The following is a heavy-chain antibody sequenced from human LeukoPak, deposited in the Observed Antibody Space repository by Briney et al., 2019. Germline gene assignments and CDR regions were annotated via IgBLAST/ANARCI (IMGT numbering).Heavy chain of an antibody. CDR1: GYSISSGYY. J-gene: IGHJ4*02. CDR3: ARRRVPSENSFFDY. CDR2: IYHSGST. Sequence: SETLSLTCTVSGYSISSGYYWGWIRQPPGKGLEWIGSIYHSGSTYYNPSLKSRVTIPVDTSKNQFSLKLSSVTAADTAVYYCARRRVPSENSFFDYWGQGTLVTVSS. V-gene: IGHV4-38-2*02. D-gene: IGHD5-18*01.